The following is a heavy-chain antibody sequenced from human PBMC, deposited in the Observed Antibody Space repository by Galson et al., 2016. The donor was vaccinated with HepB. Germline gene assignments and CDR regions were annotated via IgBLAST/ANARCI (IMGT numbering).Heavy chain of an antibody. D-gene: IGHD5-24*01. CDR1: GYSLSNYW. J-gene: IGHJ4*02. CDR3: ASATDGNFFFDY. Sequence: QSGAEVKEPGESLKISCQASGYSLSNYWIGWVRQLPGTGLEWMGLIRPGVSTTYYRPSLQGQVTISADKSLFTAYLQWSNLRASDSGLYYCASATDGNFFFDYWAQGTLVTVSS. V-gene: IGHV5-51*01. CDR2: IRPGVSTT.